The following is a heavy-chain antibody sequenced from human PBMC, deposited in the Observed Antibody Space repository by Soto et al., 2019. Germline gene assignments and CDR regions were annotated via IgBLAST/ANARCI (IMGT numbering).Heavy chain of an antibody. CDR3: TTDIGYLRFLEWLLSGYFDY. CDR2: IKSKTDGGTT. V-gene: IGHV3-15*01. D-gene: IGHD3-3*01. Sequence: GGSLRLSCAASGFTFSNAWMSWVRQAPGKGLEWVGRIKSKTDGGTTDYAAPVKGRFTISRDDSKNTLYLQMNSLKTEDTAVYYCTTDIGYLRFLEWLLSGYFDYWGQGTLVTVSS. J-gene: IGHJ4*02. CDR1: GFTFSNAW.